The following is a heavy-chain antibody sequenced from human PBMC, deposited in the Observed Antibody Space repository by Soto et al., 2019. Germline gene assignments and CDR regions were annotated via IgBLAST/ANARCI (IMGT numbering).Heavy chain of an antibody. Sequence: QVPLVQSGAEVKKPGASVKVSCKASGYTFTNYGISWMRQAPGQGLEWMGWISVYNGNTNYAQKLQGRVTMTTDTFTSTAYMELRSLRSDDTAVYYCARDIARQLIDYWGQGTLVTVSS. CDR3: ARDIARQLIDY. J-gene: IGHJ4*02. CDR2: ISVYNGNT. D-gene: IGHD6-13*01. V-gene: IGHV1-18*01. CDR1: GYTFTNYG.